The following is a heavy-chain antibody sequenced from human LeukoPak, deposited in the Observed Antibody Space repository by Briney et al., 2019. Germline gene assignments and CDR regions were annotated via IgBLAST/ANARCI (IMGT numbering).Heavy chain of an antibody. CDR1: GFTGSSHY. CDR3: AKRRD. CDR2: IYRGDDT. Sequence: GGCVRLSCVATGFTGSSHYMSWVRQAPGKGLEWVSVIYRGDDTYYADSVKGRFTISRDNSKNTLYLQMNSLRAEDTAVYYCAKRRDWGEGTLVTVSS. V-gene: IGHV3-66*04. J-gene: IGHJ4*02.